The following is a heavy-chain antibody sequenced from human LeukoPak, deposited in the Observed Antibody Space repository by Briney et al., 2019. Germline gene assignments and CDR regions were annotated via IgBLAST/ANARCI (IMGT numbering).Heavy chain of an antibody. V-gene: IGHV1-46*01. CDR3: ARDNSVGDNAWWFDP. CDR1: VYTFTSYY. CDR2: INPTGGST. J-gene: IGHJ5*02. Sequence: ASVKVSCKASVYTFTSYYMHWVRQVPGQGLEWMGLINPTGGSTGYAQKFQGRVTMTRDMSTSTDYMELSSLRSEDTAIYYCARDNSVGDNAWWFDPWGQGTLVTVSS. D-gene: IGHD1-26*01.